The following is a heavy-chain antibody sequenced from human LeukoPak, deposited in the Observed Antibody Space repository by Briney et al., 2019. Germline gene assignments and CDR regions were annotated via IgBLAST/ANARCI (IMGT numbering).Heavy chain of an antibody. CDR3: AKRSVVIRVILVGFHKEAYYFDS. CDR2: ISGSGGST. J-gene: IGHJ4*02. CDR1: GITLSNYG. D-gene: IGHD3-22*01. Sequence: AAGTLRLSCAVSGITLSNYGMSWVRQAPGKGLEWVAGISGSGGSTYYADSVKGRFNISRDSPKNTLYLQMNSLRAEDTAVYFCAKRSVVIRVILVGFHKEAYYFDSWGQGALVTVSS. V-gene: IGHV3-23*01.